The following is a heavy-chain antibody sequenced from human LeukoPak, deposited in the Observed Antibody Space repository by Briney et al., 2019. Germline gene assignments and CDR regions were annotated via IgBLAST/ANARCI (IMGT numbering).Heavy chain of an antibody. Sequence: GESLKISCKGSGYSFTSYWIGWVRQMPGKGLEWMGIIYPGDSDTRYSPSFQGQVTISAEKSSSTAYLQWGSLRASDTAIYYCARVIIGDNYGGFYGLDVWGQGTTVIVSS. CDR1: GYSFTSYW. V-gene: IGHV5-51*01. CDR2: IYPGDSDT. D-gene: IGHD4-11*01. CDR3: ARVIIGDNYGGFYGLDV. J-gene: IGHJ6*02.